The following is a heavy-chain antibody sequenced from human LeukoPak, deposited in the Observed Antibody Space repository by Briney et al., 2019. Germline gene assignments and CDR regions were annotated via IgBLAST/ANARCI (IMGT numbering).Heavy chain of an antibody. D-gene: IGHD3-16*01. CDR3: ARDEYAVPGGDY. CDR2: IKQDGGEK. Sequence: GGSLRLFCAASGFTLSSYWMSWVRQAPGKGLEWVANIKQDGGEKHYVDSVKGRFTISRDNAKNSLYMQMNSLRAEDTAVYYCARDEYAVPGGDYWGQGTLVTVSS. CDR1: GFTLSSYW. J-gene: IGHJ4*02. V-gene: IGHV3-7*01.